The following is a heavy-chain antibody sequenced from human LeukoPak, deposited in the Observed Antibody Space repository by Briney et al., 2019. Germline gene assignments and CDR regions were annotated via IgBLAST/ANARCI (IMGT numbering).Heavy chain of an antibody. V-gene: IGHV4-39*07. CDR3: ARSTPYFDY. CDR2: IYSSVST. Sequence: SETLSLTCTVSGGSISSNAYYWAWIRQPPGKGLEWIGSIYSSVSTYYNPSLKSRVTISVDTSKNQFSLRLSSVTAADTAVYYCARSTPYFDYWGQGTLVTVSS. J-gene: IGHJ4*02. CDR1: GGSISSNAYY.